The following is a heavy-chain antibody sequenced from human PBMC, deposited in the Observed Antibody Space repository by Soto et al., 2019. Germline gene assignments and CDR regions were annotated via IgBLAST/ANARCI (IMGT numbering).Heavy chain of an antibody. CDR2: IYPGDSDT. V-gene: IGHV5-51*01. Sequence: GESLKISCKGSGCSFTSYWIGWVRQMPGKGLEWMGTIYPGDSDTRYSPSFQGQVTISADKSISTAYLQWSSLKASDTAMYYCARPSLIAAAGPYYYYGMDVWGQGTTVTVSS. J-gene: IGHJ6*02. D-gene: IGHD6-13*01. CDR3: ARPSLIAAAGPYYYYGMDV. CDR1: GCSFTSYW.